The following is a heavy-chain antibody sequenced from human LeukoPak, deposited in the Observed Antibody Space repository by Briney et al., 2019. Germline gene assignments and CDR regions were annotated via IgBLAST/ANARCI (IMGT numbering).Heavy chain of an antibody. Sequence: CGPTLVKPTKTLRLTCTFSGSSLTTSGVGVGWVRQPPVKALEWLALIYWDDDKRYSPSLKSRLTITKDTSKNQVALTMTNMDPVDTATYYSAHGLGGSYYPGRSGYFDYWGQGTLVTVSS. CDR3: AHGLGGSYYPGRSGYFDY. CDR1: GSSLTTSGVG. D-gene: IGHD1-26*01. V-gene: IGHV2-5*02. J-gene: IGHJ4*02. CDR2: IYWDDDK.